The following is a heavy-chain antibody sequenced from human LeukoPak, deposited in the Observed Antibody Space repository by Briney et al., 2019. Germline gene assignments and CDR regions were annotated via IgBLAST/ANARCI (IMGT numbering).Heavy chain of an antibody. CDR1: GFTFSDHY. V-gene: IGHV3-72*01. J-gene: IGHJ4*02. CDR2: TKNKAHTYTT. CDR3: AKDQPMGELLTDDFDY. Sequence: GGSLRHSCAASGFTFSDHYMDWVRQAPGKGLEWIGRTKNKAHTYTTEYAASVKGRFTISRDDSKNSLYLQMNSLKTEDTAVYYCAKDQPMGELLTDDFDYWGQGTLVTVSS. D-gene: IGHD1-26*01.